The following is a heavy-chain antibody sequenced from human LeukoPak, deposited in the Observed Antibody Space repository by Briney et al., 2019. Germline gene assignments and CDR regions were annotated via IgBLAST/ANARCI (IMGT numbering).Heavy chain of an antibody. D-gene: IGHD6-19*01. CDR2: ICYTGGT. CDR3: AKYGNSGWVIDN. J-gene: IGHJ4*02. Sequence: SETLSLTCTVSGGSSGSDYWTWIRQPPGKGLEDIGYICYTGGTNYNPSLKSRVTISVDTSKNQFSLKLSSLTAADTAVYFCAKYGNSGWVIDNWGQGTLVTVSS. V-gene: IGHV4-59*08. CDR1: GGSSGSDY.